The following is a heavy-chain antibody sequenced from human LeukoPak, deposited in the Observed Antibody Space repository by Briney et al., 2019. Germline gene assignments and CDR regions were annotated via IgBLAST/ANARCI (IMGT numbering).Heavy chain of an antibody. CDR1: GFPFSSYT. D-gene: IGHD3-10*01. CDR2: IGGSGGTT. CDR3: VKDRPSGD. V-gene: IGHV3-64D*09. J-gene: IGHJ4*02. Sequence: QPGGSLRLSCSASGFPFSSYTLHWVRQAPGKGLEYVSAIGGSGGTTYYADSVKGRFTISRDNSKNTLYLQMSSLRAEDTAVYYCVKDRPSGDWGQGTLVTVSS.